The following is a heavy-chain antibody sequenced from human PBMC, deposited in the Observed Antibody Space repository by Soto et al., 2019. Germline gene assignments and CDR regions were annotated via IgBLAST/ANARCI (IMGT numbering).Heavy chain of an antibody. Sequence: QVQLVQSGAEVXXPGASVKVSCKASGYTFTSYEINWVRQATGQGLEWMGWMNPNSGDTGYAQKFQGRVTMTRNTAISTAYMELSSLRSEDTAVYYCARGELLWFGELRRWGQGTLVTVSS. CDR3: ARGELLWFGELRR. D-gene: IGHD3-10*01. V-gene: IGHV1-8*01. CDR2: MNPNSGDT. J-gene: IGHJ4*02. CDR1: GYTFTSYE.